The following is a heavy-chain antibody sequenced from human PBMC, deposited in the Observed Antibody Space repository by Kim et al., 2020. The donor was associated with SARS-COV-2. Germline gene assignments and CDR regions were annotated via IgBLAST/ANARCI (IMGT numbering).Heavy chain of an antibody. Sequence: GGSLRLSCAASGFTFSDYYMSWIRQAPGKGLEWVSYISSSSSYTNYADSVKGRFTTSRDNAKNSLYLQMNSLRAEDTAVYYCATSRFGSSSSWYGYWGQGTLVTVSS. CDR2: ISSSSSYT. J-gene: IGHJ4*02. D-gene: IGHD6-13*01. V-gene: IGHV3-11*06. CDR3: ATSRFGSSSSWYGY. CDR1: GFTFSDYY.